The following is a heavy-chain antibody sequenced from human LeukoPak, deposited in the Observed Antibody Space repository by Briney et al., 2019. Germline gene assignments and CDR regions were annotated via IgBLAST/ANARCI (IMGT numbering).Heavy chain of an antibody. CDR2: IKEAGSER. Sequence: GRTLSLSCAASGFTFSRDWMTSVPGSAGQELEGVTNIKEAGSERDYADTVKGRFTICRDNAKNSLYLKMNSLGAEDTAVYYCASGYCSGGSCRLFDWFDPWGQGTLVTVSS. CDR1: GFTFSRDW. V-gene: IGHV3-7*01. D-gene: IGHD2-15*01. J-gene: IGHJ5*02. CDR3: ASGYCSGGSCRLFDWFDP.